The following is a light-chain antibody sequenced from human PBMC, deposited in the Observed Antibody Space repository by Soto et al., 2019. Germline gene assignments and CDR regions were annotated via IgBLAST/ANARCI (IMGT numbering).Light chain of an antibody. Sequence: ETVLTQSPGTLALSPGERATLSCRASQSVGCSLAWYQQRPGQAPRLLVYHTSNRATGIPDRFSASGSGTDFTLTISRLEPEDFAVYYCQQYESSPRTFGQGTKVDIK. CDR3: QQYESSPRT. V-gene: IGKV3-20*01. CDR2: HTS. J-gene: IGKJ1*01. CDR1: QSVGCS.